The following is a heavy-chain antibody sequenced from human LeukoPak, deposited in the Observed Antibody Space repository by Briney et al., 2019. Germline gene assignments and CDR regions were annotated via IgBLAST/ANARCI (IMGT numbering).Heavy chain of an antibody. CDR3: AREEGYGSDY. Sequence: GGTLRLSCAASGLSFSKYWMSGVRQAPRGGVERVANIKQDGSEKYYVDAVKGRFTISRDNAKNSLYLQMNSLRAEDTAVYYCAREEGYGSDYWGQGTLVTVSS. CDR1: GLSFSKYW. D-gene: IGHD5-18*01. CDR2: IKQDGSEK. V-gene: IGHV3-7*01. J-gene: IGHJ4*02.